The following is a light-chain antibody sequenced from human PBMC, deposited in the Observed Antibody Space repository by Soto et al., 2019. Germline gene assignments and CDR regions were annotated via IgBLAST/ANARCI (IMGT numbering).Light chain of an antibody. CDR1: QSVRSN. V-gene: IGKV3-11*01. CDR3: QQRSNWPPFT. CDR2: DAS. Sequence: EIVLTQSPATLSLSPGERATLSCRASQSVRSNLAWYQQKPGQAPRLLIHDASNRATGIPVRFSGSGSGTDFTLTISSLEPEDFAVYYCQQRSNWPPFTFGPGTRVDIK. J-gene: IGKJ3*01.